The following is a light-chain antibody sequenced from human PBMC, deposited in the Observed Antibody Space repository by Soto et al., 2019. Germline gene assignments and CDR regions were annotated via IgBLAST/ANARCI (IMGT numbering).Light chain of an antibody. J-gene: IGKJ1*01. V-gene: IGKV3-15*01. Sequence: EILMTQSPVTLSVSPGERATLSCRASQSVSSNLAWYQQKPGQAPSLLIYGAFTRATGIPARSSGTGSGTEFTLTISSLQSEDFALYYCQQYNDWPLTFGQGTKVDI. CDR3: QQYNDWPLT. CDR2: GAF. CDR1: QSVSSN.